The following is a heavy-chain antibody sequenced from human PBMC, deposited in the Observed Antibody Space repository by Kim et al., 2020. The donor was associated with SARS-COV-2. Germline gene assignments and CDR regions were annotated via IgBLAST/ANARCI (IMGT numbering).Heavy chain of an antibody. V-gene: IGHV4-39*01. CDR2: IYYSGST. CDR3: ARVLRGHIVVVIAHPWYFDL. CDR1: GGSISSSSYY. Sequence: SETLSLTCTVSGGSISSSSYYWGWIRQPPGKGLEWIGSIYYSGSTYYNPSLKSRVTISVDTSKNQFSLKLSSVTAADTAVYYCARVLRGHIVVVIAHPWYFDLWGRGTLVTVSS. D-gene: IGHD2-21*01. J-gene: IGHJ2*01.